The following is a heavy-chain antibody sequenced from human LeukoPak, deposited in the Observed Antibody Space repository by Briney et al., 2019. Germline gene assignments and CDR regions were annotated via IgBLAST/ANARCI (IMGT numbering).Heavy chain of an antibody. CDR2: IYDSGST. Sequence: SETLSLTCTVSGGSISSYYWSWIRQPPGKGLEWIGNIYDSGSTNYNPSLKSRVTISVDTSKNQCSLKLSTVTAADTAVYYCARQSISGSSLSYFDYWGQGTLVNVSS. CDR3: ARQSISGSSLSYFDY. J-gene: IGHJ4*02. D-gene: IGHD3-22*01. V-gene: IGHV4-59*01. CDR1: GGSISSYY.